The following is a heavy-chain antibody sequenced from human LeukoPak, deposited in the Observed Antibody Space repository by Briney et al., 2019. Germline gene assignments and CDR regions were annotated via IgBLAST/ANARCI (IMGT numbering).Heavy chain of an antibody. CDR3: ARDGGGDIVVAFAFDI. J-gene: IGHJ3*02. CDR1: GFTFSSYW. Sequence: QPGGSLRLSCAASGFTFSSYWMSWVRQAPGKGLEWVANIKQDGSEKYYVDSVKGRFTISRDNAKNSLYLQMNSLRAEDTAVYYCARDGGGDIVVAFAFDIWGQGTMVTVSS. V-gene: IGHV3-7*05. CDR2: IKQDGSEK. D-gene: IGHD2-15*01.